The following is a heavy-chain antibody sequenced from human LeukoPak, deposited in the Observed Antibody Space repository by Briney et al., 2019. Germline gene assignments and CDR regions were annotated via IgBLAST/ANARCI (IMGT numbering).Heavy chain of an antibody. J-gene: IGHJ4*02. CDR1: GGTFSSYA. V-gene: IGHV1-69*13. CDR3: ARGKDIVVVPAAYYFDY. CDR2: IIPIFGTA. D-gene: IGHD2-2*01. Sequence: SVKVSCKASGGTFSSYAISWVRQAPGQGLEWMGGIIPIFGTANYAQKFQGRVTITADESTSTAYMEPSSLRSEDTAVYYCARGKDIVVVPAAYYFDYWGQGTLVTVSS.